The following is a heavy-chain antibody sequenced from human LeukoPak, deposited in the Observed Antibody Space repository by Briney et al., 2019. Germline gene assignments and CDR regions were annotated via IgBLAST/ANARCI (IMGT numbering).Heavy chain of an antibody. D-gene: IGHD6-19*01. Sequence: PGGSLRLSCAASGFTFSSYSMNWVRQAPGKGLEWVANIKQDGSEKYYVDSVKGRFTISRDNAKNSLYLQMNSLRAEDTAVYYCARALYSSGWYQRYYYYYMDVWGKGTTVTVSS. CDR3: ARALYSSGWYQRYYYYYMDV. CDR1: GFTFSSYS. CDR2: IKQDGSEK. V-gene: IGHV3-7*01. J-gene: IGHJ6*03.